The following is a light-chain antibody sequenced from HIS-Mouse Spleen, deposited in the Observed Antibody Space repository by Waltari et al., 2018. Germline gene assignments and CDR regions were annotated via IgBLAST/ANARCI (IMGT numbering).Light chain of an antibody. CDR3: SSYTSSSTLV. V-gene: IGLV2-14*03. J-gene: IGLJ2*01. CDR2: DVS. CDR1: SSDVGGYNY. Sequence: HSALTQPASVSGSPGQSITISCTGTSSDVGGYNYVSWYQQHPGKAPKLMLYDVSNRPSGVSNRFSGSKSGNTASLTISGLQAEDEADYYCSSYTSSSTLVFGGGTKLTVL.